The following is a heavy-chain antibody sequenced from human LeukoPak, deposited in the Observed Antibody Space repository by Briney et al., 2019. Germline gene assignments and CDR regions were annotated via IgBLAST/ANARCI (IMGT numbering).Heavy chain of an antibody. CDR1: GYTFTDFG. Sequence: ASVKVSCKTSGYTFTDFGINWVRQAPGQGLEWMGRFTTYNGNTNYAQKFQGRVTMTTDTSTTTAYLEVTSLRSDDTAVYYCARDSSGFYYVHWGQGTLVTVSS. D-gene: IGHD3-22*01. V-gene: IGHV1-18*01. CDR3: ARDSSGFYYVH. CDR2: FTTYNGNT. J-gene: IGHJ4*02.